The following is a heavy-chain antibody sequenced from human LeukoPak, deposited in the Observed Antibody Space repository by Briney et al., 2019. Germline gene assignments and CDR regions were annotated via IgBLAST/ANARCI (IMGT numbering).Heavy chain of an antibody. CDR2: IYYSGST. D-gene: IGHD5-12*01. V-gene: IGHV4-59*08. J-gene: IGHJ3*02. CDR3: VRQATRAFDI. Sequence: SETLSLTCTVSGGSISSYYWSWIRQPPGKGLEWIGYIYYSGSTNYNPSLKSRVTISVDTSKNQFSLKLSSVTAADTAVYYCVRQATRAFDIWGQGTMVTVSS. CDR1: GGSISSYY.